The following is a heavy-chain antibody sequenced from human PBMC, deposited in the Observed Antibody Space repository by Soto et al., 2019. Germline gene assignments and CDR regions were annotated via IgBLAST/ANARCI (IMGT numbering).Heavy chain of an antibody. V-gene: IGHV1-69*13. CDR2: IIPIFGTA. D-gene: IGHD1-26*01. Sequence: SVKVSCKASGGTFSSYAISWARQETGQGLEWMGGIIPIFGTANYAQKFQGRVTITADESTSTAYMELSSLRSEDTAVYYCATYPRGRGYYYGMDVWGQGTTVTVSS. CDR3: ATYPRGRGYYYGMDV. J-gene: IGHJ6*02. CDR1: GGTFSSYA.